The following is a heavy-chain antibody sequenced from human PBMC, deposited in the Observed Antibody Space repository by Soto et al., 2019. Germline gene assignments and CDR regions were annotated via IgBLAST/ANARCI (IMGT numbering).Heavy chain of an antibody. CDR3: ATWGRRVLIQNWFDP. CDR1: GGSFSDDASSSDWY. D-gene: IGHD3-10*01. J-gene: IGHJ5*02. CDR2: IDRSGRT. Sequence: SETLSLTCAVYGGSFSDDASSSDWYWNWIRQSPGKGLEWIGEIDRSGRTKYNPSLKSPVSISVDTSKNQFSLKLSSVTAADTGVYYCATWGRRVLIQNWFDPSGQGTLVTVS. V-gene: IGHV4-34*01.